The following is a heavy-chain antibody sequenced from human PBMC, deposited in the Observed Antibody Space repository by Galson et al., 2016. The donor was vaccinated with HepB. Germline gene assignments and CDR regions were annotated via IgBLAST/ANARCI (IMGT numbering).Heavy chain of an antibody. CDR3: AKDRTLLVWLEMEPDDALDI. V-gene: IGHV3-23*01. CDR1: GFTFGSYA. D-gene: IGHD3-10*01. CDR2: ISGSGVGT. J-gene: IGHJ3*02. Sequence: LRLSCAGSGFTFGSYAMNWVRQAPGKGLAWVSTISGSGVGTYYADSVQGRFIVSRDNSKNTLYLLMTSLTAEDTAVYYCAKDRTLLVWLEMEPDDALDIWGQGTMVTVSS.